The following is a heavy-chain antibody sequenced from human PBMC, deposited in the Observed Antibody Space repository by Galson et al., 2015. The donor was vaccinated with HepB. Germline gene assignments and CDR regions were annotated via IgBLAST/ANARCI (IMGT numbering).Heavy chain of an antibody. J-gene: IGHJ4*02. CDR2: IYSGGST. D-gene: IGHD6-19*01. V-gene: IGHV3-66*02. Sequence: SLRLSCAASGFTVSSIYMSWVRQAPGKGLEWVSMIYSGGSTYYTDSVKGRFTISRDDSRNILYLQMSSLRVEDTAIYYCARDLSSGWYFDCWGQGTLVTVSS. CDR3: ARDLSSGWYFDC. CDR1: GFTVSSIY.